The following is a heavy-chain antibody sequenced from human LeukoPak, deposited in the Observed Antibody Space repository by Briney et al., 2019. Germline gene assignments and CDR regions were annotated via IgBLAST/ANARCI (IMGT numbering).Heavy chain of an antibody. CDR2: ISSNGGST. D-gene: IGHD3-22*01. V-gene: IGHV3-64D*09. Sequence: GGSLRLSCSASGFTFSSYAMHWVRQAPGEGLEYVSAISSNGGSTYYADSVKGRFTISRDNSKNTLYLQMSSLRAEDTAVYYCVEDHDNMIVVVTPLLDYWGQGTLVTVSS. J-gene: IGHJ4*02. CDR3: VEDHDNMIVVVTPLLDY. CDR1: GFTFSSYA.